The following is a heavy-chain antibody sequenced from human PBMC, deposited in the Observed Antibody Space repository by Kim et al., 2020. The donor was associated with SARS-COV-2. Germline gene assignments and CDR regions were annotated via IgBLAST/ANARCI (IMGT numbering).Heavy chain of an antibody. J-gene: IGHJ4*02. CDR2: ISFGGLT. Sequence: GGSLRLSCAASGFTLSNYGVSWVRQAPGKGLEWVSAISFGGLTDYADSVRGRFTISRDNPKSTVYLQMNSLRAEDTAVYYCAGICGTTSCSDDYWGQGTLVTVSS. V-gene: IGHV3-23*01. D-gene: IGHD2-2*01. CDR3: AGICGTTSCSDDY. CDR1: GFTLSNYG.